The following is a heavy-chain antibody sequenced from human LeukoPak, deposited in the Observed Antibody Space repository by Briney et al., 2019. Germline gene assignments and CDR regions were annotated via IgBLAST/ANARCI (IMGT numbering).Heavy chain of an antibody. D-gene: IGHD2-15*01. CDR3: ARANCSGGSCYFYYYYGMDV. CDR1: GGSFSGYY. J-gene: IGHJ6*02. V-gene: IGHV4-34*01. CDR2: INHSGST. Sequence: SETLSLTCAVYGGSFSGYYWSWIRPPPGKGLEWIGEINHSGSTNYNPSLKSRVTISVDTSKNQFSLKLSSVTAADTAVYYCARANCSGGSCYFYYYYGMDVWGQGTTVTVSS.